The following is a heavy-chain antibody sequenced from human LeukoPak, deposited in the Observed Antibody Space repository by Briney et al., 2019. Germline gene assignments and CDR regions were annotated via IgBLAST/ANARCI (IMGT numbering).Heavy chain of an antibody. Sequence: GGSLRLSCAASGFTFSSYGMHWVRQAPGKGLEWVAVIWYDGSNKYYADSVKGRFTISRDNPKNTLYLQMNSLRAEDTAVYYCARDQADYYDSSGYYKNPVFDYWGQGTLVTVSS. CDR1: GFTFSSYG. V-gene: IGHV3-33*01. J-gene: IGHJ4*02. CDR3: ARDQADYYDSSGYYKNPVFDY. CDR2: IWYDGSNK. D-gene: IGHD3-22*01.